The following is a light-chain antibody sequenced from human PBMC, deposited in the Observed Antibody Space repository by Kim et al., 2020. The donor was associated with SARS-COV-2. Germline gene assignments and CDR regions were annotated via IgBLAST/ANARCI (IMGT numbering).Light chain of an antibody. V-gene: IGLV2-23*02. J-gene: IGLJ2*01. CDR3: CSYAGSGTYVK. CDR2: AVN. CDR1: DNDVGKYNL. Sequence: QSALTQPASVSGSPGQSITISCSGTDNDVGKYNLLSWYQQHPGKAPELIIYAVNERPSGISTRFSGSKSGTTASLTISGLRAEDEADYFCCSYAGSGTYVKLGGGTKVTVL.